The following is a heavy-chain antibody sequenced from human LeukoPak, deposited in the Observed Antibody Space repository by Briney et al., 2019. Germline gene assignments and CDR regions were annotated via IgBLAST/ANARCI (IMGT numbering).Heavy chain of an antibody. CDR3: ARETGRSSGWLLAFDI. Sequence: GASVKVSCKASGYTFTSYYMHWVRQAPGQGLEWMGIINPSGGSTSYAQKFQGRVTMTRDTSTSTVYMELSSLRSEDTAVYYCARETGRSSGWLLAFDIWGQGTMVTVSS. J-gene: IGHJ3*02. CDR1: GYTFTSYY. V-gene: IGHV1-46*01. CDR2: INPSGGST. D-gene: IGHD6-19*01.